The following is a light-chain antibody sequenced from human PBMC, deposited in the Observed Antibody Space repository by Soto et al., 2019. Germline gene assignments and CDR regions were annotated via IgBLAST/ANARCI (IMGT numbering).Light chain of an antibody. CDR3: SSYTSSYTYV. Sequence: QSVLTQPASVSGSPGQSITISRTGTSSDVGGYNYVSWYQQHPGKAPKLMIYDVTNRPSGVSNRFSGSKSGNTASLTISGLQAEDEADYYCSSYTSSYTYVFGTGTKLTVL. V-gene: IGLV2-14*01. CDR1: SSDVGGYNY. J-gene: IGLJ1*01. CDR2: DVT.